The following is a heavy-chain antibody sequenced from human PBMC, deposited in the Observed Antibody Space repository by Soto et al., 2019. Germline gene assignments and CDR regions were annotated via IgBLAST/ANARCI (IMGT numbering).Heavy chain of an antibody. D-gene: IGHD3-22*01. J-gene: IGHJ5*02. CDR3: ARDRLPMVVVVMGWFDP. CDR2: ISGSGNTI. CDR1: GFSFRDYY. Sequence: PWGSLRLSCAASGFSFRDYYIICSRQSPCKWLEWISYISGSGNTIYYADSVKGRFIISRDNAKNSLFLQMNSLRADDTAVYYCARDRLPMVVVVMGWFDPWGQGTLVTVSS. V-gene: IGHV3-11*01.